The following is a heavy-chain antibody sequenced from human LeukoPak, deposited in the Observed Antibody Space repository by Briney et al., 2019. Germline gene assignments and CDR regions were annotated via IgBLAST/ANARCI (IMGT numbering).Heavy chain of an antibody. CDR1: GGSISSSSYY. Sequence: SETLSLTCTVSGGSISSSSYYWGWIRQPPGKGLEWIGSIYYSGSTYYNPSLKSRVTISVDTSKSQFSLKLSSVTAADTAVYYCARHGYPAFSYYYGMDVWGQGTTVTVSS. CDR3: ARHGYPAFSYYYGMDV. V-gene: IGHV4-39*01. CDR2: IYYSGST. J-gene: IGHJ6*02. D-gene: IGHD2-2*01.